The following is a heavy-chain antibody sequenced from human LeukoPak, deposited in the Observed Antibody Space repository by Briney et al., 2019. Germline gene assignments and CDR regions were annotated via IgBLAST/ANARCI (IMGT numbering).Heavy chain of an antibody. Sequence: GGSLRLSCVASGFTLSSYWMSWVRQAPGKGLEWVANIKQDGSEKYYVDSVKGRFTISRDNAKDSLYLQMNSLRAEDTAVYYCASRIVAAPYYFDYWGQGTLVTVSS. V-gene: IGHV3-7*03. J-gene: IGHJ4*02. CDR2: IKQDGSEK. CDR1: GFTLSSYW. D-gene: IGHD6-13*01. CDR3: ASRIVAAPYYFDY.